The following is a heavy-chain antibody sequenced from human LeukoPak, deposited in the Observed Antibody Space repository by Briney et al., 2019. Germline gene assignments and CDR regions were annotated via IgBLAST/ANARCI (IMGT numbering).Heavy chain of an antibody. D-gene: IGHD6-19*01. J-gene: IGHJ4*02. CDR3: AKGSAYSSGWYDY. CDR1: GFTFSSYA. CDR2: ISGSGGST. Sequence: PGGSLRLSCAASGFTFSSYAMSWVRQAPGKGLEWVSAISGSGGSTYYADSVKGRFTISRDNSKNTLCLQMNSLRAEDTAVYYCAKGSAYSSGWYDYWGQGTLVTVSS. V-gene: IGHV3-23*01.